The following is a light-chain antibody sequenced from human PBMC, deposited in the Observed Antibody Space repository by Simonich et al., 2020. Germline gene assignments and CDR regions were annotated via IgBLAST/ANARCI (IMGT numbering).Light chain of an antibody. Sequence: DSQMTQSPSTLSASVGDRVTINCRASQSISSWLAWYQQKPEKAPKLLIYKASSVESGFPSMFSGRGSGTEFTLTISSLHPDDFATYYCQQYNSYSYTFGQGTKLEIK. J-gene: IGKJ2*01. CDR1: QSISSW. CDR2: KAS. V-gene: IGKV1-5*03. CDR3: QQYNSYSYT.